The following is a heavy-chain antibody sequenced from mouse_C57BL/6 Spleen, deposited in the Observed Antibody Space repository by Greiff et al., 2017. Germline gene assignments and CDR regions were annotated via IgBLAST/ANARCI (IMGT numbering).Heavy chain of an antibody. J-gene: IGHJ2*01. CDR2: IYPGDGDT. CDR3: AREANWVPSFDY. V-gene: IGHV1-82*01. D-gene: IGHD4-1*01. Sequence: VKLVESGPELVKPGASVKISCKASGYAFSSSWMNWVKQRPGKGLEWIGRIYPGDGDTNYNGKFKGKATLTADKSSSTAYMQLSSLTSEDSAVYFCAREANWVPSFDYWGQGTTLTVSS. CDR1: GYAFSSSW.